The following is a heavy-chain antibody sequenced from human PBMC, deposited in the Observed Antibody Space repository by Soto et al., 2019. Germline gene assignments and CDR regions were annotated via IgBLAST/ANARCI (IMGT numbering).Heavy chain of an antibody. CDR3: ARVLNPWAPDLDY. V-gene: IGHV3-21*01. CDR2: ISSSSSYI. D-gene: IGHD3-16*01. Sequence: GGSLRLSCAASGFTFSSYGMNWVRQAPGKGLEWVSSISSSSSYIYYADSVKGRFTISRDNAKNSLYLQMNSLRAEDTAVYYCARVLNPWAPDLDYWGQGTLVTVSS. J-gene: IGHJ4*02. CDR1: GFTFSSYG.